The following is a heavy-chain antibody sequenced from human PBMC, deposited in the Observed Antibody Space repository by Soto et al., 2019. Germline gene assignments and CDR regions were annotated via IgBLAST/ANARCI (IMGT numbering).Heavy chain of an antibody. CDR2: IIPMFGTA. D-gene: IGHD1-26*01. Sequence: SVKVSGKASGGTFRKYGISWVRQAPGQGLEWLGGIIPMFGTATSTQNFQGRLTITADESTSTAYMELSSLTSEDTAVYFCARSVGVTTLSYLDYWGQGTQVTVSS. V-gene: IGHV1-69*13. J-gene: IGHJ4*02. CDR3: ARSVGVTTLSYLDY. CDR1: GGTFRKYG.